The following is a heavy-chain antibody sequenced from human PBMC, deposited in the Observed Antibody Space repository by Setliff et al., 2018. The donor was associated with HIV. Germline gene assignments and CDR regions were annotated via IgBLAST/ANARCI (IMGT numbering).Heavy chain of an antibody. CDR2: INTDGTTT. CDR3: VRLAYTNSPMEV. V-gene: IGHV3-74*01. Sequence: PGGSLRLSCAASGFTISNYWMHWVRQAPGKGLVWVSRINTDGTTTTYADDVKGRVTISRDNAKNTLDLQMNSLRAEDTAVYYCVRLAYTNSPMEVWGQGTLVTVSS. J-gene: IGHJ4*02. D-gene: IGHD4-4*01. CDR1: GFTISNYW.